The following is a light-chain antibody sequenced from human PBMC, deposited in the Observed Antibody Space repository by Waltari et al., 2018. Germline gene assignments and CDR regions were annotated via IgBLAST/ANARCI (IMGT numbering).Light chain of an antibody. CDR3: CSYAGSYTNYV. J-gene: IGLJ1*01. Sequence: QSALTQPRSVSGSPGQSVTISCTGTSSDVGGYNYVSWYQQHPGKAPTLMIYDVSERPSGVPERVSGSKSANSASLTISGLQAEDDADYYCCSYAGSYTNYVFGTGTKVTVL. V-gene: IGLV2-11*01. CDR2: DVS. CDR1: SSDVGGYNY.